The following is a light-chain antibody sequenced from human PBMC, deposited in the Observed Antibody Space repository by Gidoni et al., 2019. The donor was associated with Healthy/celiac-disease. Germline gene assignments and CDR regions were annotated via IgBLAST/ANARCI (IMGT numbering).Light chain of an antibody. CDR1: SSNIGSNY. CDR2: DTN. J-gene: IGLJ2*01. Sequence: QSVLTQPPSVSAAPGQKVTISCSGSSSNIGSNYVSWYQHLLGTAPKLLIYDTNKRPSGIPDRFSGSKSGTSATLGITGLQTGDEADYYCGTWDSSLSAGVFGGGTKLTVL. V-gene: IGLV1-51*01. CDR3: GTWDSSLSAGV.